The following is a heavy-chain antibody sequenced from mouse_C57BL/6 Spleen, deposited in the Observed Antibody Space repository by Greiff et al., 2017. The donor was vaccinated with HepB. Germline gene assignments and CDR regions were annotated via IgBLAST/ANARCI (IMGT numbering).Heavy chain of an antibody. CDR1: GYTFTSYG. CDR2: IYPRSGNT. J-gene: IGHJ2*01. Sequence: ESGAELARPGASVKLSCKASGYTFTSYGISWVKQRTGQGLEWIGEIYPRSGNTYYNEKFKGKATLTADKSSSTAYMELRSLTSEDSAVYFCARRVPDYFDYWGQGTTLTVSS. CDR3: ARRVPDYFDY. V-gene: IGHV1-81*01.